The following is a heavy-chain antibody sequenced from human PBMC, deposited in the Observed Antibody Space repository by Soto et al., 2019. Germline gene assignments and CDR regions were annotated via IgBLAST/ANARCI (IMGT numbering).Heavy chain of an antibody. CDR2: IIPIFGTA. J-gene: IGHJ3*02. D-gene: IGHD3-22*01. CDR1: GGTFSSYA. CDR3: AREGVYYYDSSGYHDAFDI. Sequence: SVKVSCKASGGTFSSYAISWVRQAPGQGLEWMGGIIPIFGTANYAQKFQGRVTITADESTSTAYMELSSLRSEDTAVYYCAREGVYYYDSSGYHDAFDIWGQGTMVTVSS. V-gene: IGHV1-69*13.